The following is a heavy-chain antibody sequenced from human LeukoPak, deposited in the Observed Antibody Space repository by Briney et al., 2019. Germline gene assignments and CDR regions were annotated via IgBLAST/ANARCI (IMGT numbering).Heavy chain of an antibody. D-gene: IGHD3-22*01. CDR2: IIPIFGTA. Sequence: SVKLSCKASGGTFSSYAISWVRQAPGQGLEWMGGIIPIFGTANSAQKFQGRVTITTDESTSTAYMELSSLRSEDTAVYYCAREGYYYDSSGQYFQHWGQGTLVTVSS. CDR3: AREGYYYDSSGQYFQH. V-gene: IGHV1-69*05. J-gene: IGHJ1*01. CDR1: GGTFSSYA.